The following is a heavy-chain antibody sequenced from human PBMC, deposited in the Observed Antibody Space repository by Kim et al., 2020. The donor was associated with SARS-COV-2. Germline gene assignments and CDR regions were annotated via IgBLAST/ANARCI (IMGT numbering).Heavy chain of an antibody. CDR3: ARHADY. V-gene: IGHV4-39*01. J-gene: IGHJ4*02. Sequence: FSGGPYPNPSLKGRVTISVDKSKNQFSLNLNSVTAADTAVYYCARHADYWGQGTLVTVSS. CDR2: FSGGP.